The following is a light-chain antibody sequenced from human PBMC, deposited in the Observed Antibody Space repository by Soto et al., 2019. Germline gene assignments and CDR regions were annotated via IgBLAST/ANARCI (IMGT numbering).Light chain of an antibody. CDR2: GAS. CDR3: QQYNNWPPRYT. CDR1: QSVSSN. V-gene: IGKV3-15*01. J-gene: IGKJ2*01. Sequence: EIVMTQSPATLSVSPGERATLSCRASQSVSSNLAWFQLKPGQAPRLLIYGASTRATGISARFSGSGSGIEFTLTISSLQSEDFAVYYCQQYNNWPPRYTFGQGTKLEIK.